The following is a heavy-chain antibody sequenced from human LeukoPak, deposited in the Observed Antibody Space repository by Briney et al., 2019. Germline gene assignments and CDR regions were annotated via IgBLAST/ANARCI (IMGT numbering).Heavy chain of an antibody. V-gene: IGHV1-8*01. CDR1: GYTFTSYD. Sequence: ASVKVSCKASGYTFTSYDINWVRQATGQGLEWMGWVNPNSGHTGYAQKFQGRLTMTRNTSISTAYMDLSSLRSEDTAVYYCARGAPGSYCSGGSCPYFDYWGQGTLVSVSS. J-gene: IGHJ4*02. D-gene: IGHD2-15*01. CDR3: ARGAPGSYCSGGSCPYFDY. CDR2: VNPNSGHT.